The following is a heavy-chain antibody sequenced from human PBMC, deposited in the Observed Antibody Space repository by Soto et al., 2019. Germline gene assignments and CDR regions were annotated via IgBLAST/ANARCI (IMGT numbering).Heavy chain of an antibody. V-gene: IGHV4-31*03. CDR1: GGSISRGGYY. CDR2: IDYSGST. Sequence: QVQLPESGPGLVKPSQTLSLTCTVSGGSISRGGYYWSWIRKHPGKGLEWIGYIDYSGSTYYNPSLKSRVTLSVDTSKNQFSLRLSSVTAAYTAVYYSARVIYWSVGRCLSCAFNIWGQGTTVTVSS. J-gene: IGHJ3*02. D-gene: IGHD2-15*01. CDR3: ARVIYWSVGRCLSCAFNI.